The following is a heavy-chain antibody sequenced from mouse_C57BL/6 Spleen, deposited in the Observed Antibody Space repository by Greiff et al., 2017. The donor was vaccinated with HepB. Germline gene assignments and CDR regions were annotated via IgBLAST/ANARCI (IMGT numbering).Heavy chain of an antibody. CDR3: ARCYGSSYVDWYFDV. D-gene: IGHD1-1*01. Sequence: EVQLQQSVAELVRPGASVKLSCTASGFNIKNTYMHWVKQRPEQGLEWIGRIDPANGNTKYAPKFQGKATITADTSSNTAYLQLSSLTSEDTAIYYCARCYGSSYVDWYFDVWGTGTTVTVSS. V-gene: IGHV14-3*01. CDR1: GFNIKNTY. CDR2: IDPANGNT. J-gene: IGHJ1*03.